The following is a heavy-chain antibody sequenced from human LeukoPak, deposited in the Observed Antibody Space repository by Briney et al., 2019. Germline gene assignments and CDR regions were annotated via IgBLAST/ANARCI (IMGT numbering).Heavy chain of an antibody. J-gene: IGHJ4*02. CDR3: AKDEIGAVAGLLDY. Sequence: GGSLRLSCAASGFTFSSYAMNWVRQAPGKGLEWVSAIRSSDGRTYYADSVRGRFTVSRDNSKDTLYLQMNSLRAEDTAVYYCAKDEIGAVAGLLDYWGQGILVTVSS. D-gene: IGHD6-19*01. CDR1: GFTFSSYA. CDR2: IRSSDGRT. V-gene: IGHV3-23*01.